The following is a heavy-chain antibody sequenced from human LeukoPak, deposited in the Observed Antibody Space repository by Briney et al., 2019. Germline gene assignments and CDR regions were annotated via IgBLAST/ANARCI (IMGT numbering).Heavy chain of an antibody. J-gene: IGHJ4*02. CDR1: GFTFSSYA. CDR2: ISGSGGLT. D-gene: IGHD2-21*01. V-gene: IGHV3-23*01. Sequence: QTGGSLRLSCAASGFTFSSYAMSWVRQAPGKGLEWVSTISGSGGLTFYANSVKGRFTISRDNSKDTLDLQMNSLRAEDTAVYYCTKQGPPGCGYFDYWGQGSLVTVSS. CDR3: TKQGPPGCGYFDY.